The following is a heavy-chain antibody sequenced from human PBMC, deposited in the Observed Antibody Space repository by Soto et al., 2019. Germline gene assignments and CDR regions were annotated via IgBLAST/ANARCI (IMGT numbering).Heavy chain of an antibody. Sequence: EVQLVESGGGLVQPGGSLRLSCAASGFTFSSYWMSWVRQAPGKGLEWVANIKQDGSEKYYVDSVKGRFTISRDNAKNSLYLQMNSLRAEDTAVYYCAREWDLRTYYDFWSGYYSKGGSDYWGQGTLVTVSS. CDR2: IKQDGSEK. D-gene: IGHD3-3*01. CDR1: GFTFSSYW. CDR3: AREWDLRTYYDFWSGYYSKGGSDY. J-gene: IGHJ4*02. V-gene: IGHV3-7*01.